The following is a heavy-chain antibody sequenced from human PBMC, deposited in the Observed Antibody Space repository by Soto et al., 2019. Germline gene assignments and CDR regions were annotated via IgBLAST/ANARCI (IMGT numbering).Heavy chain of an antibody. Sequence: QVQLVESGGGVVQPGRSLRLSCAASGFIFSSYGMHWVRQAPGKGLEWVAAISYDGSNKYYADSVKGRFSISRDNSKNTLYLQMEGLRPEDTAVYYCAKDTYSYTSLYGMDVWGQGTTVTVSS. CDR1: GFIFSSYG. D-gene: IGHD3-16*02. CDR2: ISYDGSNK. J-gene: IGHJ6*02. V-gene: IGHV3-30*18. CDR3: AKDTYSYTSLYGMDV.